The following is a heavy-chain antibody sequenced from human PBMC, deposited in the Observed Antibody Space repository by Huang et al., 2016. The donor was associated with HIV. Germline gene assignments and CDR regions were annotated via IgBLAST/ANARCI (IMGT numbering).Heavy chain of an antibody. J-gene: IGHJ6*03. D-gene: IGHD3-10*01. CDR2: IYYKGST. CDR3: ARHREGPVAYYSGWGSHLNYMDV. V-gene: IGHV4-39*01. Sequence: QLLLQESGPGLVKPSEALALTCAVSGGSIRSSDYHWGWIRQPPGKGVEWIGRIYYKGSTHYKPSLKSRVTIAGDTAKNLFFLNLTSMTAADTAVYYCARHREGPVAYYSGWGSHLNYMDVWGRGRTVVVSS. CDR1: GGSIRSSDYH.